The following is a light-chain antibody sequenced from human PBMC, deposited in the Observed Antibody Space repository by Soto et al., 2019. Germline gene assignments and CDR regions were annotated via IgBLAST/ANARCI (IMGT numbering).Light chain of an antibody. CDR3: QQYNSYSST. V-gene: IGKV1-5*01. J-gene: IGKJ2*02. CDR2: DAS. CDR1: QSISTW. Sequence: DIQMTQSPSTLSASVGDRVTITCRASQSISTWLGWYQQKPGKAPKLLIYDASSLESGVPSRFSGSGSGTEFTLTISSLQPDDFATYYCQQYNSYSSTFGQGTKLEIK.